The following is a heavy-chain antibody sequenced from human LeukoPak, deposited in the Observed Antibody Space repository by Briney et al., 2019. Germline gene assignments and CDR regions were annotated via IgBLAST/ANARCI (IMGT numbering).Heavy chain of an antibody. V-gene: IGHV1-2*02. CDR2: TNPNSGGT. D-gene: IGHD4-17*01. CDR1: GYTFIDYY. J-gene: IGHJ2*01. Sequence: ASVKVSCKASGYTFIDYYIYWVRQAPGEGLEWMGWTNPNSGGTNYAQKFQGSVTMTRDTSISTAYMELTRLNSDDTAVYYCAKNMGYGDYWYFDLWGRGTLVTVSS. CDR3: AKNMGYGDYWYFDL.